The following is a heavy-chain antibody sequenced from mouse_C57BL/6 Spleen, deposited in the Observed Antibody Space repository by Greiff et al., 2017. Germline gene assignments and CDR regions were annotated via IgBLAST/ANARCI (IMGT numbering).Heavy chain of an antibody. D-gene: IGHD1-1*01. CDR1: GFTFTDYY. Sequence: EVKVVESGGGLVQPGGSLSLSCAASGFTFTDYYMSWVRQPPGKALEWLGFIRNKANGYTTEYSASVKGRFTISRDNSQSILYLQMNALRAEDSATYYCARYRGTVVATDAMDYWGQGTSVTVSS. CDR2: IRNKANGYTT. J-gene: IGHJ4*01. CDR3: ARYRGTVVATDAMDY. V-gene: IGHV7-3*01.